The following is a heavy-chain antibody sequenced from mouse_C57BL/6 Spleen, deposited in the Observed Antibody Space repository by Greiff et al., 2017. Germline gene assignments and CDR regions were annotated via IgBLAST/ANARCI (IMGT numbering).Heavy chain of an antibody. J-gene: IGHJ4*01. CDR2: IYPGDGDT. V-gene: IGHV1-82*01. CDR1: GYAFSSSW. D-gene: IGHD1-1*01. Sequence: VQLKESGPELVKPGASVKISCKASGYAFSSSWMNWVKQRPGKGLEWIGRIYPGDGDTNYNGKFKGKATLTADKSSSTAYMQLSSLTSEDSAVYFCARGAYGSSPSPMDYWGQGTSVTVSS. CDR3: ARGAYGSSPSPMDY.